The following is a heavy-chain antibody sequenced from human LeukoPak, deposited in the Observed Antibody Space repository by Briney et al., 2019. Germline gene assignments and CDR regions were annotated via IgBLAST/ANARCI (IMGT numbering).Heavy chain of an antibody. CDR3: ARGKYYYDSSGYSNFDY. D-gene: IGHD3-22*01. CDR1: GGSISSGSYF. CDR2: IYYSGST. J-gene: IGHJ4*02. Sequence: SETLSLTCTVSGGSISSGSYFWSWIRQHPGKGLEWIGYIYYSGSTYYNPSLKSRVTISVDTSKNQLSLKLSSVTAADTAVYYCARGKYYYDSSGYSNFDYWGQGTLVTVSS. V-gene: IGHV4-31*03.